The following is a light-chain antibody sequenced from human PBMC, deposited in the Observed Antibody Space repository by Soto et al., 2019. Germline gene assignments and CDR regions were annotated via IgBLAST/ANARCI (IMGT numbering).Light chain of an antibody. CDR1: QGISSF. CDR3: QQLNSYPIT. V-gene: IGKV1-9*01. Sequence: IQLTQSPSSLSASVGDSVTITCRASQGISSFLAWYPQKPGKAPKLLIYAASTLQSGVPSRFSGSGSGTDFTLTISSLQPEDFATYFCQQLNSYPITFGQGTRLEIE. CDR2: AAS. J-gene: IGKJ5*01.